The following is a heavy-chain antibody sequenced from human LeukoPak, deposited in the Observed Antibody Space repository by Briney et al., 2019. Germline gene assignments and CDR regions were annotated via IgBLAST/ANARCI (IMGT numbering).Heavy chain of an antibody. CDR3: ARDTGVGATGWDYFDY. V-gene: IGHV3-33*01. CDR2: IWYDGSNK. CDR1: GFTFSSYG. Sequence: GGSLRLSCAASGFTFSSYGMHWVRQAPGKGLEWVAVIWYDGSNKYYADSVKGRFTISRDNSKNTLYLQMNSPRAEDTAVYYCARDTGVGATGWDYFDYWGQGTLVTVSS. J-gene: IGHJ4*02. D-gene: IGHD1-26*01.